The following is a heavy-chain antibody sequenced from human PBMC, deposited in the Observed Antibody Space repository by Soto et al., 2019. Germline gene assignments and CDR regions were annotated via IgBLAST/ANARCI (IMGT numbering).Heavy chain of an antibody. Sequence: LILSCSASGFTFSSDAMSWVRQAPGKGLEWVSAISGSGGSTYYADSVKGRFTISRDKSKNTLYLQMNSLRAEDTAVYYCANLRGSGDYWGQGTLVTVSS. CDR3: ANLRGSGDY. V-gene: IGHV3-23*01. CDR1: GFTFSSDA. D-gene: IGHD3-10*01. J-gene: IGHJ4*02. CDR2: ISGSGGST.